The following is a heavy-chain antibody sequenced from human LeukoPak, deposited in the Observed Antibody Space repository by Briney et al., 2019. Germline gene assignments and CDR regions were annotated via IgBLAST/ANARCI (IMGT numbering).Heavy chain of an antibody. Sequence: GGSLRLSCAASGFTFSTYWMGWVRQAPGKGLEWVANIEEYGNEIHYVDSVKGRFTISRDNTKTSLYLQMNSLRVEDTAVYYCAKDPIWWNYFDYWGQGTLVTVSS. CDR3: AKDPIWWNYFDY. J-gene: IGHJ4*02. V-gene: IGHV3-7*01. D-gene: IGHD2-8*02. CDR2: IEEYGNEI. CDR1: GFTFSTYW.